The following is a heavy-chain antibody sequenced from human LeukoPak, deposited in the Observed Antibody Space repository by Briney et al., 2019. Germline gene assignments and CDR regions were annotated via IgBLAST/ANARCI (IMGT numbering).Heavy chain of an antibody. V-gene: IGHV3-21*01. Sequence: GGPLRLSCAASGFTFSSYSMNWVRQAPGKGLEWVSSISSSSSYIYYADSVKGRFTISRDNAKNSLYLQVNSLRAEDTAVYYCAKIASTYYYDSSEIQFDYWGQGTLVTVSS. D-gene: IGHD3-22*01. CDR1: GFTFSSYS. CDR2: ISSSSSYI. J-gene: IGHJ4*02. CDR3: AKIASTYYYDSSEIQFDY.